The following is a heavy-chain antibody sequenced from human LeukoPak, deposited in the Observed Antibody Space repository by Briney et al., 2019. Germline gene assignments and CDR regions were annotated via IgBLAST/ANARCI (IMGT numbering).Heavy chain of an antibody. Sequence: GGSLRRSCAASGFTFSSYAMSWVRQAPGKGLEWVSAISGSGGSTYYADSVKGRFTISRDNSKNTLYLQMNSLRAEDTAVYYCAKAVTMWQLTGNWFDPWGQGTLVTVSS. CDR2: ISGSGGST. CDR1: GFTFSSYA. CDR3: AKAVTMWQLTGNWFDP. D-gene: IGHD3-10*02. J-gene: IGHJ5*02. V-gene: IGHV3-23*01.